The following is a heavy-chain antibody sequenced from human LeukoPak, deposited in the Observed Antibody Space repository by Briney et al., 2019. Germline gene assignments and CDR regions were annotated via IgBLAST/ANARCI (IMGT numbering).Heavy chain of an antibody. V-gene: IGHV5-51*01. CDR3: ALFGTYASDY. CDR2: IYPGDADT. CDR1: GYSFNTYW. J-gene: IGHJ4*02. Sequence: GESLKISCKGSGYSFNTYWIGWVRQMPGKGLEWMGIIYPGDADTRYSPSFQGQVTISADKSISTAYLQWSSLKASYTAMYYCALFGTYASDYWGQGTLVNVSS. D-gene: IGHD1-26*01.